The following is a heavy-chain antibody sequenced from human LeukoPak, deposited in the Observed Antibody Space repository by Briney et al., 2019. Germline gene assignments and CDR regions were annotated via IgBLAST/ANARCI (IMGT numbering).Heavy chain of an antibody. J-gene: IGHJ5*02. CDR1: GYTFTSYD. V-gene: IGHV1-8*01. D-gene: IGHD6-13*01. CDR3: ARGRRVAAAGPIWFDP. Sequence: ASVKVSCKASGYTFTSYDINWVRQATGQGLEWMGWMNPNSGNTGYAQKFQGRVTMTRNTSISTAYMELSSLRSEDTAVYYCARGRRVAAAGPIWFDPWGQGTLVNVSS. CDR2: MNPNSGNT.